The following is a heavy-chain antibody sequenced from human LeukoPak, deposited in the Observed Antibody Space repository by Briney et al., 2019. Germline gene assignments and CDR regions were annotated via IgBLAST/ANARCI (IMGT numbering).Heavy chain of an antibody. CDR3: SGYVRTYPY. CDR2: VYVYGTP. D-gene: IGHD3-10*02. J-gene: IGHJ4*02. V-gene: IGHV3-66*02. CDR1: GFTVTSTY. Sequence: GGSLRLSCAVSGFTVTSTYMSSVRQAPGKGLEWVSVVYVYGTPYPADSVKGRFTLSRDKSRNWLYLQIDRLRAEDTPVYYCSGYVRTYPYWVGGTLVTDSS.